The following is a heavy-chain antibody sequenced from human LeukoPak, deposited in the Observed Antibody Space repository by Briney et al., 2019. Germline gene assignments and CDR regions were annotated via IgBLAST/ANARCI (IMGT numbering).Heavy chain of an antibody. J-gene: IGHJ4*02. D-gene: IGHD2-2*01. CDR2: ISSRSSYI. V-gene: IGHV3-21*01. CDR1: VYTFSSYS. CDR3: ARAVVPAGNGHFDY. Sequence: GGSLRPFCAASVYTFSSYSMNCVRRAPGKGLEWVSSISSRSSYIYYADSVKGRFPISRDNAKNSLYLQMDSLRAEDTAVYYCARAVVPAGNGHFDYWGQGTLVTVSS.